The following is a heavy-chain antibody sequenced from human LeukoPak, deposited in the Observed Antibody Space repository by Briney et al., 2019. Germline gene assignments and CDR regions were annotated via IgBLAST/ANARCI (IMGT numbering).Heavy chain of an antibody. CDR3: ASGRGIAARAYYFDY. CDR2: ISAYNGNT. J-gene: IGHJ4*02. V-gene: IGHV1-18*01. CDR1: GYTFTSYG. D-gene: IGHD6-6*01. Sequence: ASVKVSCKASGYTFTSYGISWVRQAPGQGLEWMGWISAYNGNTNYAQKLQGRVTMTTATSTSTAYMELRSLRSDDTAVYYCASGRGIAARAYYFDYWGQGTLVTVSS.